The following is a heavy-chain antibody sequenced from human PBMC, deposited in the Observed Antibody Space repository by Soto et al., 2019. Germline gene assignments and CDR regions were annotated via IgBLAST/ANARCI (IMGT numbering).Heavy chain of an antibody. Sequence: QVQLQESGSGLVKPSQTLSLTCVVAGGSISSGAYSWSGIRQPPGNGLEWIGYIYYSGSTYYHPSLKSRVAISLDRPKNQFALRLNSVTAADTAVYYCARGQQLPGGRYYFYYGFDVWGRGTTVTVSS. CDR3: ARGQQLPGGRYYFYYGFDV. D-gene: IGHD3-10*01. CDR2: IYYSGST. CDR1: GGSISSGAYS. V-gene: IGHV4-30-2*01. J-gene: IGHJ6*02.